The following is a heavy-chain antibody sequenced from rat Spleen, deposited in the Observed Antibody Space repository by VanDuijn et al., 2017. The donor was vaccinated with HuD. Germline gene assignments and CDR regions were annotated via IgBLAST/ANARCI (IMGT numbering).Heavy chain of an antibody. CDR1: GFTFRNYG. D-gene: IGHD4-3*01. V-gene: IGHV5S13*01. CDR3: TRAYNSGYDFDY. Sequence: LVQPGRSLKLSCAASGFTFRNYGMAWVRQTLTKGLEWVAFINIGGGDTFYRDSVKGRFTISRDTAQNTLYLQMNSLRSEDTATYHCTRAYNSGYDFDYWGQGVMVTVSS. J-gene: IGHJ2*01. CDR2: INIGGGDT.